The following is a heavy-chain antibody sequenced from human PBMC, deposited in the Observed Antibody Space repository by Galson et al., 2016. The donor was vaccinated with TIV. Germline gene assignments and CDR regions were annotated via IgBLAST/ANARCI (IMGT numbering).Heavy chain of an antibody. CDR3: AKGNSNHDREYLYFYYGRDV. D-gene: IGHD2/OR15-2a*01. CDR1: GFTFGHYS. J-gene: IGHJ6*02. Sequence: SLRLSCAASGFTFGHYSMTWVRQVPGKGLEWAAGISGSGYRTFYADSVKGRFTISRENSKNTLYLQMNSLRAEDTAVYYCAKGNSNHDREYLYFYYGRDVWGQVTTVTVSS. V-gene: IGHV3-23*01. CDR2: ISGSGYRT.